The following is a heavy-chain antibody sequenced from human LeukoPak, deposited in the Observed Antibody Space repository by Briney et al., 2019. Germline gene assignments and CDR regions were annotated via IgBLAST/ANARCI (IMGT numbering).Heavy chain of an antibody. CDR3: ATESSLSN. D-gene: IGHD6-6*01. CDR1: GFTFSSYA. J-gene: IGHJ4*02. V-gene: IGHV3-30*04. Sequence: PGGSLRLSCAASGFTFSSYAMDWVRQAPGRGLEWVGDISYDGTYASYRVSVRGRFTISRDNSKNTLYLQMNSLRDEDSAVYYCATESSLSNWGLGTLVTVSA. CDR2: ISYDGTYA.